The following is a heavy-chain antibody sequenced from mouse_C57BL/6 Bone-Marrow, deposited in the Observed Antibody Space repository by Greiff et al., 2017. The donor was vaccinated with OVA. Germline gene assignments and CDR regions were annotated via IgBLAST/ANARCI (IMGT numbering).Heavy chain of an antibody. D-gene: IGHD2-3*01. CDR2: IDPSDSYT. J-gene: IGHJ1*03. Sequence: QVQLQQSGAELVMPGASVKLSCKASGYTFTSYWMHWVKQRPGQGLEWIGEIDPSDSYTNYNQKFKGKSTLTVDKSSSTAYMQLSSLTSEDSAVYYCARPLDGYYWYFDVWGTGTTVTVSS. CDR1: GYTFTSYW. V-gene: IGHV1-69*01. CDR3: ARPLDGYYWYFDV.